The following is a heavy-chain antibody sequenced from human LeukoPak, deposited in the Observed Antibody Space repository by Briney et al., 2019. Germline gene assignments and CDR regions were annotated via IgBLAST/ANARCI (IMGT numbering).Heavy chain of an antibody. CDR3: ARDRTRYYYYSYMDV. D-gene: IGHD1-14*01. CDR2: INPNSGDT. J-gene: IGHJ6*03. Sequence: ASVKVSCKTSEYTFTGYYMHWVRQAPGQGLEWMGWINPNSGDTNYAQKFQGRVTMTRDTSISTAYMELSRLRSDDTAVYYCARDRTRYYYYSYMDVWGKGTAVTISS. CDR1: EYTFTGYY. V-gene: IGHV1-2*02.